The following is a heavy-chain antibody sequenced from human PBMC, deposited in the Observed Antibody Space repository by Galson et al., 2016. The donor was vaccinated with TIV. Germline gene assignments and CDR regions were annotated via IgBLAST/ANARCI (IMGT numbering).Heavy chain of an antibody. V-gene: IGHV1-69*05. D-gene: IGHD3-10*01. CDR1: GGSFRSFG. CDR3: ANSGGGSGTLTPGYHYVMDV. Sequence: SVKVSCKVSGGSFRSFGISWVRQAPGQGLEWMGGTIPIFPATNYAQKFQGRVTITTDESTSTSYMEIRSLRSEDTAVYFCANSGGGSGTLTPGYHYVMDVWGQGTTVTVSS. J-gene: IGHJ6*02. CDR2: TIPIFPAT.